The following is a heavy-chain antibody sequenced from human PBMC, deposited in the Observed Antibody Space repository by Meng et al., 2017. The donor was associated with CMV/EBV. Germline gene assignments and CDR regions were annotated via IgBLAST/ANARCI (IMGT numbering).Heavy chain of an antibody. Sequence: ASVKVSCKASGYTFTSYYVHWVLQAPGQGLEWMGIINPDGGKTTYAQKIQGRVAMTRDTSTSTVYMDLSSLRPEDTAVYYCARDPYGAGSSALDHWGQGTLVTVSS. J-gene: IGHJ4*02. CDR3: ARDPYGAGSSALDH. D-gene: IGHD3-10*01. V-gene: IGHV1-46*01. CDR2: INPDGGKT. CDR1: GYTFTSYY.